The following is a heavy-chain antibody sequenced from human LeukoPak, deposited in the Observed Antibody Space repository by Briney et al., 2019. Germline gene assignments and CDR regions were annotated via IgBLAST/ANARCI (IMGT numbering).Heavy chain of an antibody. D-gene: IGHD5-18*01. CDR2: IYTSGST. CDR1: GGSISSYY. V-gene: IGHV4-4*07. CDR3: ARSLRNTAMAARAFDI. Sequence: PSETLSLTCTVPGGSISSYYWSWIRQPAGKGLEWIGRIYTSGSTNYNPSLKSRVTMSVDTSKNQFSLKLSSVTAADTAVYYCARSLRNTAMAARAFDIWGQGTMVTVSS. J-gene: IGHJ3*02.